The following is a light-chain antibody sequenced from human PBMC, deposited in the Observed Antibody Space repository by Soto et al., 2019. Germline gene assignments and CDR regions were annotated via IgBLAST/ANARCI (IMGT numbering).Light chain of an antibody. V-gene: IGKV1-9*01. CDR2: AAS. J-gene: IGKJ4*01. CDR3: QQLNSYPLT. Sequence: IQLTQSPSSLSASVGDRVTITCRASQGISSYLAWYQQKPGKAPKLLIYAASTLQSGVSSRFSGCGSGTDFTLTISSLQPEDFATYYCQQLNSYPLTFGGGTKVEIK. CDR1: QGISSY.